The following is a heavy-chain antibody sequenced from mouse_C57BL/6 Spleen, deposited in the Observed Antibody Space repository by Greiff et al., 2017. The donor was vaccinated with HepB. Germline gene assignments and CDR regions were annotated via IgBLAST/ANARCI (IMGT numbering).Heavy chain of an antibody. Sequence: QVQLKQSGPELVKPGASVKISCKASGYAFSSSWMNWVKQRPGKGLEWIGRIYPGDGDTNYNGKFKGKATLTADKSSSTAYMQRSSLTSEDSAVYFCARDYYGSSFHWYFDVWGTGTTVTVSS. D-gene: IGHD1-1*01. CDR2: IYPGDGDT. CDR3: ARDYYGSSFHWYFDV. J-gene: IGHJ1*03. V-gene: IGHV1-82*01. CDR1: GYAFSSSW.